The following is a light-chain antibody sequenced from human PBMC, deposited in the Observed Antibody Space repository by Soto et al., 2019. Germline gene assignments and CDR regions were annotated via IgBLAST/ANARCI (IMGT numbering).Light chain of an antibody. CDR3: TSFTTISTWV. V-gene: IGLV2-14*01. Sequence: QSALTQPASVSGSPGQSITIPCTGTSSDVGGYNYVSWFQQHPGKAPKLKIYEVSNRPSGVSNRFSGSKSGNTASLTISELQAEDEADYYCTSFTTISTWVFGGGTKLTVL. CDR1: SSDVGGYNY. J-gene: IGLJ3*02. CDR2: EVS.